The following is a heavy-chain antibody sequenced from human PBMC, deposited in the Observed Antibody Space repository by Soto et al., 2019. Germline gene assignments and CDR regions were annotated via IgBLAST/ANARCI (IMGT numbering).Heavy chain of an antibody. V-gene: IGHV1-18*01. J-gene: IGHJ4*02. D-gene: IGHD1-26*01. CDR1: GYTFTSYG. CDR3: ARDRGSYALAY. CDR2: ISAYNGNT. Sequence: QVQLVQSGAEVKKPGASVKVSCKASGYTFTSYGISWVRQAPGQGLEWMGWISAYNGNTNYAQKPQGRVTMTTDTFTSTAYRELRSLRSNDTAVNYCARDRGSYALAYWGQGTLVTVSS.